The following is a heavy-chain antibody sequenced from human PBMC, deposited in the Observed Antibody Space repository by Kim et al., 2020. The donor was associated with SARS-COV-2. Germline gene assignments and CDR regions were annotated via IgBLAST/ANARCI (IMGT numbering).Heavy chain of an antibody. D-gene: IGHD6-19*01. J-gene: IGHJ4*02. CDR3: ATARSSGWYRDY. V-gene: IGHV3-23*03. Sequence: DPVKGRVTLSRNNSRNTLYLQMNRLRAEDTAVYYCATARSSGWYRDYWGQGTLVTVSS.